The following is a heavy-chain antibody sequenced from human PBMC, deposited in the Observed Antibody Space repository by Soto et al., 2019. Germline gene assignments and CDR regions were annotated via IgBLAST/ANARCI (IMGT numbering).Heavy chain of an antibody. Sequence: ASVKVSCKPFGYTFTAYYIHWVRQAPGQGLEWMGWVDPNSGDSRKVQIFQGRVTMTRDTFNSTVYMELSWLRSDDTAVYYCARDNYGPLDXWGQVTLVTVSX. CDR2: VDPNSGDS. D-gene: IGHD3-10*01. J-gene: IGHJ4*02. CDR3: ARDNYGPLDX. V-gene: IGHV1-2*02. CDR1: GYTFTAYY.